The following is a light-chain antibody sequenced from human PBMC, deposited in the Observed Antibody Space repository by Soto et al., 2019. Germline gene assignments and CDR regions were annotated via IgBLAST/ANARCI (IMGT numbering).Light chain of an antibody. J-gene: IGKJ2*01. V-gene: IGKV1-5*01. CDR3: QQYQSWPYT. CDR2: DAS. CDR1: QSVNKW. Sequence: DIQMTQSPSTLSASVGDRVTITCRASQSVNKWLAWYQQKPGRAPNLVIYDASTLQTSVTSTFSGSGSGTEFTITISSLQPENFGTYYCQQYQSWPYTFGQGTKLEIK.